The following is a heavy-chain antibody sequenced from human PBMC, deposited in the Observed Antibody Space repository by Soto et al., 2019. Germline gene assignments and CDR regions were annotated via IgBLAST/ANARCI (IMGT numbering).Heavy chain of an antibody. J-gene: IGHJ4*02. CDR1: GFPFSSSW. CDR3: ARPVVYTGYDRVFFDY. D-gene: IGHD5-12*01. Sequence: GGSLRLSCAASGFPFSSSWMHWVRQAPGKGLVWVSRISSDGSSTNYADSVKGRFTISRDNAKNTLYLQMNSLRAEDTAVYYCARPVVYTGYDRVFFDYWGQGTLVTVSS. V-gene: IGHV3-74*01. CDR2: ISSDGSST.